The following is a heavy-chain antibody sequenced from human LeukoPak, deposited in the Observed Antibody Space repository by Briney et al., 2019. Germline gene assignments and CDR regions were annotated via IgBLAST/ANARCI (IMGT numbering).Heavy chain of an antibody. CDR3: ARARGNRPGYCSGENCYHFDY. Sequence: PGGSLRLSCAASGFTVSSNHMSWVRQIPGKGLEWVSLIYAGGSTYYADSVKGRFTISRDNSKNTLYLQMNSLRAEDTAVYYCARARGNRPGYCSGENCYHFDYWGQGTLVTVSS. CDR1: GFTVSSNH. CDR2: IYAGGST. J-gene: IGHJ4*02. V-gene: IGHV3-53*01. D-gene: IGHD2-15*01.